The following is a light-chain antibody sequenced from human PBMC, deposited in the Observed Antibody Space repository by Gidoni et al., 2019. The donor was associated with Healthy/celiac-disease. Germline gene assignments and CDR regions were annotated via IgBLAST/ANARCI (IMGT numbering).Light chain of an antibody. J-gene: IGLJ2*01. CDR2: QNT. CDR3: QAWDTSTAGVV. CDR1: KLGDKY. Sequence: SYELTQPPSLSVSQGQTASITCSGDKLGDKYACWYQQGPGQPPVLVIYQNTKRPSGIPERFSGSNSGNTATLTISGTQAMDEADYYCQAWDTSTAGVVFGGGTKLTVL. V-gene: IGLV3-1*01.